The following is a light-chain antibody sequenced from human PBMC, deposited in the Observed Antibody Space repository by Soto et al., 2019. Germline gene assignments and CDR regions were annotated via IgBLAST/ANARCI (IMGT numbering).Light chain of an antibody. CDR3: SSFTTTTVVV. J-gene: IGLJ2*01. Sequence: QSALTQPASVSGSPGQSITISCTGTNSDIGVYNYVSWYQQHPGKAPILLIYEVTHRPSGISSRFSGSKSGNPASLTISGLQTDDEASYFCSSFTTTTVVVFGGGTKVTVL. V-gene: IGLV2-14*01. CDR2: EVT. CDR1: NSDIGVYNY.